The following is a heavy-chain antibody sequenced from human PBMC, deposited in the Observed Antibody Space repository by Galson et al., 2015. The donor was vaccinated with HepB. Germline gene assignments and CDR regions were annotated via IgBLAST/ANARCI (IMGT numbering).Heavy chain of an antibody. CDR3: ARPDHNYYTTDV. Sequence: SLRLSCAASGFTLSNYWMTWVRQAPGKGLEWLANIKKDGSERYYVNSVKGRFTISRDNAKNSLYLQMNSLRGEDTAVYYCARPDHNYYTTDVWGQGTTVTVSS. V-gene: IGHV3-7*03. CDR2: IKKDGSER. J-gene: IGHJ6*02. CDR1: GFTLSNYW.